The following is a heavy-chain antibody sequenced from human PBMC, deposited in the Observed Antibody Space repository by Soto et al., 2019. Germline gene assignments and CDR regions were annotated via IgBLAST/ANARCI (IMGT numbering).Heavy chain of an antibody. CDR1: GGSVSNHY. CDR3: AREPLAHSYFDF. CDR2: LHNAERT. Sequence: TLSLTCTVSGGSVSNHYWSWIRQPAGKGLEWLGRLHNAERTNYNPSLKSRVTMSMDTSKNQFSLKLTSVTAADTAVYFCAREPLAHSYFDFWGQGTPVTVSS. J-gene: IGHJ4*02. V-gene: IGHV4-4*07.